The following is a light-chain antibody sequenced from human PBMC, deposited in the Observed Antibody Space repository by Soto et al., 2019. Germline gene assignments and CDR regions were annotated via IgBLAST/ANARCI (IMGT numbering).Light chain of an antibody. CDR1: QTVSSNY. Sequence: ESVLTQSPGTLSLSPGERATLTCRASQTVSSNYLAWFQQRPGQAPRLLISGASSRATGIPDRFSGSGSGTDFTLTISRLEPEDFAVYYCQQYGSSPITFGQGTRLEIK. J-gene: IGKJ5*01. V-gene: IGKV3-20*01. CDR3: QQYGSSPIT. CDR2: GAS.